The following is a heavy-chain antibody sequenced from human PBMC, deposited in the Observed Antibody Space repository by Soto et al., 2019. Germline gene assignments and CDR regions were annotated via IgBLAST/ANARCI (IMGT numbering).Heavy chain of an antibody. J-gene: IGHJ4*02. V-gene: IGHV3-20*04. CDR1: GLTIISHA. CDR2: INWNGRTR. CDR3: ARASPRGRYFDWLIFPLGH. Sequence: PGVPKRLSCAVAGLTIISHAMHWVSKNTGKGLEWVAGINWNGRTRNYADSVKGRFTISRDTAKNSLYLQMNSLRAEDTALYFCARASPRGRYFDWLIFPLGHWGQGTLVTVSS. D-gene: IGHD3-9*01.